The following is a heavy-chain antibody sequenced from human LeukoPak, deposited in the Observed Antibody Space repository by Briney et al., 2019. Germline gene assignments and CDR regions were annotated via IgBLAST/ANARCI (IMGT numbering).Heavy chain of an antibody. J-gene: IGHJ6*03. CDR2: INPNSGGT. CDR3: ARSRAYYYYMDV. Sequence: ASVKVSCKASGYTFTGYYMHWVRQAPGQGLEWMGWINPNSGGTNYAQKFQGRVTMTRDTSISTAYMKLSRLRSDDTAVYYCARSRAYYYYMDVWGKGTTVTVSS. CDR1: GYTFTGYY. V-gene: IGHV1-2*02.